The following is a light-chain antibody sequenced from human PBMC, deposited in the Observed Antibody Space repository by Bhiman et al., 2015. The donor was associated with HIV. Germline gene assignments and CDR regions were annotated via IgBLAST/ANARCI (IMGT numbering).Light chain of an antibody. V-gene: IGLV1-51*02. J-gene: IGLJ3*02. CDR3: GTWDSSLSAEV. CDR1: FSNIGDNY. CDR2: ENN. Sequence: QSVLTQPPSVSAAPGQKVTISCSGNFSNIGDNYVSWYQHLPGTAPKLLIYENNKRPSGIPDRFSGSKSGTSATLGITGLQTGDEADYYCGTWDSSLSAEVFGGGTKLTVL.